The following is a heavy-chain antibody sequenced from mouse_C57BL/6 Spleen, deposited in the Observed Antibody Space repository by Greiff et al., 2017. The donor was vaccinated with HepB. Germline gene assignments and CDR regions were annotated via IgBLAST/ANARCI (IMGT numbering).Heavy chain of an antibody. J-gene: IGHJ4*01. CDR1: GFSFNTYA. CDR2: IRSKSNNYAT. Sequence: DVHLVESGGGLVQPKGSLKLSCAASGFSFNTYAMNWVRQAPGKGLEWVARIRSKSNNYATYYADSVKDRFTISRDDSESMLYLQMNNLKTEDTAMYYCVRRGITTVVATGGYYYAMDYWGQGTSVTVSS. CDR3: VRRGITTVVATGGYYYAMDY. V-gene: IGHV10-1*01. D-gene: IGHD1-1*01.